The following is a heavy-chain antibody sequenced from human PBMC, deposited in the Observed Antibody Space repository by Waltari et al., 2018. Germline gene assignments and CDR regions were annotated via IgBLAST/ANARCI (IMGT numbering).Heavy chain of an antibody. CDR1: GYTFTDYY. Sequence: EVQLLQSGTELKKPGTTVKISCQVSGYTFTDYYIHWVQQAPGNGPHWMGRVDPEDGETIYAEKFQGRVTITADTSTDTAYMELSSLRSEDTAVYYCATALGDRSSASRAFDIWGLGTMITVSS. D-gene: IGHD3-10*01. CDR2: VDPEDGET. V-gene: IGHV1-69-2*01. CDR3: ATALGDRSSASRAFDI. J-gene: IGHJ3*02.